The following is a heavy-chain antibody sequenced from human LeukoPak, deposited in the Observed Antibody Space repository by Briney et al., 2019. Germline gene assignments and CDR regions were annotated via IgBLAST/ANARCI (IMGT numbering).Heavy chain of an antibody. V-gene: IGHV3-30*02. J-gene: IGHJ4*02. Sequence: GGSLRLSCAASGFTFSTYGTHWVRQAPGKGLEWVAVIRSDGSSEYYADSVKGRFIISRDNSKNTLYLQMNSLRTEDTAVYYCARDWTDYFDYWGQGTMVTVSS. CDR1: GFTFSTYG. CDR3: ARDWTDYFDY. CDR2: IRSDGSSE. D-gene: IGHD3/OR15-3a*01.